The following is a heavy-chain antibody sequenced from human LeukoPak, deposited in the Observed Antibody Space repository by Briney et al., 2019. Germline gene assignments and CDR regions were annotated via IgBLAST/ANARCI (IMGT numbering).Heavy chain of an antibody. CDR1: GFTFSSYA. D-gene: IGHD3-10*01. CDR3: ARVSYPGGFDP. CDR2: VYSGGAT. Sequence: GGSLRLSCAASGFTFSSYAMSWVRQAPGKGLAWVSVVYSGGATYYADSVRGRFTVSRDTSKNTMYLQMNSLRAEDTAIYYCARVSYPGGFDPWGQGTLVTVSS. V-gene: IGHV3-23*03. J-gene: IGHJ5*02.